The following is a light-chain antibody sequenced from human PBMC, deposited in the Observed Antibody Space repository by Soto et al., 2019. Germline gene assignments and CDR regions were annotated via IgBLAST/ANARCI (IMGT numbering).Light chain of an antibody. V-gene: IGLV3-25*02. Sequence: SYELTQPPSVSVSPGQTAGITCSGDTLSNQYAFWYQQKPGQAPVLVMYKDSETPSGIPERFSGSSSGTTVTLTISGVQAEDEADYYCQSTDSSGTYGVFGTGTKSPS. J-gene: IGLJ1*01. CDR2: KDS. CDR3: QSTDSSGTYGV. CDR1: TLSNQY.